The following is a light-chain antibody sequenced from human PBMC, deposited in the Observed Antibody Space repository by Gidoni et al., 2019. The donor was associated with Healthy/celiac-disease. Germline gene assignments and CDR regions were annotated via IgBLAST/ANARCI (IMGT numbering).Light chain of an antibody. J-gene: IGKJ2*01. CDR2: DAS. Sequence: AIQLTQSPSSLSASVGDRVTITCRASQGISSALAWYQQQPGKAPKLLIYDASSLESGVPSRFSGSGSGTDFTLTISSLQPEDFATYYCQQFNSYPYTFGQGTKLEIK. CDR1: QGISSA. V-gene: IGKV1-13*02. CDR3: QQFNSYPYT.